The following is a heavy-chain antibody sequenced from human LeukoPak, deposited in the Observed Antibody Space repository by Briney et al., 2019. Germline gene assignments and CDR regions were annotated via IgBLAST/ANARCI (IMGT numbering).Heavy chain of an antibody. D-gene: IGHD6-19*01. Sequence: SETLSLTCTVSGGSISSYYWNWIRQPAGKGLEWIGRIHTSGSTNYNPSLKSRITMSVDTSKNQFSLKLSSVTAADTAVYYCAKGKVVAGTPGQNSWDYWGQGTLVTVSS. CDR2: IHTSGST. J-gene: IGHJ4*02. CDR3: AKGKVVAGTPGQNSWDY. V-gene: IGHV4-4*07. CDR1: GGSISSYY.